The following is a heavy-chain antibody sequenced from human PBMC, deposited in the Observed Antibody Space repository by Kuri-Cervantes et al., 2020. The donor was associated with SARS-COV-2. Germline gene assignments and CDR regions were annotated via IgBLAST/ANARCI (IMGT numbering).Heavy chain of an antibody. J-gene: IGHJ4*02. CDR2: IRYDGSNK. V-gene: IGHV3-30*02. D-gene: IGHD3-10*01. CDR1: GFTFSSYC. Sequence: GGSLRLSCAASGFTFSSYCMHWVRQAPGKGLEWVAFIRYDGSNKYYADSVKGRFTISRDNSKNTLYLQMNRLRAEDTAVYYCARVLWVGAPPDYWGQGTLVTVSS. CDR3: ARVLWVGAPPDY.